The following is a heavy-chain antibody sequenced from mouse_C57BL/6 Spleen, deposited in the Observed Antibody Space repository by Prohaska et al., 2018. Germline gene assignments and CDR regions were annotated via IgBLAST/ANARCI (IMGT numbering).Heavy chain of an antibody. V-gene: IGHV7-3*01. D-gene: IGHD2-3*01. Sequence: EVKLVESGGGLVQPGGSLSLSCAASGFTFTDYYLSWVRQPPGKALEWLGFIRNKANGYTTEYSASVKGRFTISRDNSQSILYIQMNALRAEDSATYYSARSDGYYWYFDVWGTGTTVTVSS. CDR1: GFTFTDYY. CDR2: IRNKANGYTT. CDR3: ARSDGYYWYFDV. J-gene: IGHJ1*03.